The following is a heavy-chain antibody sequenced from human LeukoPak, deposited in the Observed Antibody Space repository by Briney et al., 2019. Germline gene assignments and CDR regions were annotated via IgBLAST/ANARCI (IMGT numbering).Heavy chain of an antibody. CDR3: ARALPAAYCGGDCYSRPYYYYGMDV. D-gene: IGHD2-21*02. Sequence: GSSVKVSCKASGGTFSSYAISWVRQAPGQGLEWTGRIIPIFGIANYAQKFQGRVTITADKSTSTAYMELSSLRSEDTAVYYCARALPAAYCGGDCYSRPYYYYGMDVWGQGTTVTVSS. CDR2: IIPIFGIA. CDR1: GGTFSSYA. V-gene: IGHV1-69*04. J-gene: IGHJ6*02.